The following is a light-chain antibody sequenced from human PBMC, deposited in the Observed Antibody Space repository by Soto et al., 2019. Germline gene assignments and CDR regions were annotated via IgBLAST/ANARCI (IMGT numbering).Light chain of an antibody. J-gene: IGLJ2*01. CDR2: LNSDGSH. CDR1: SGHSSYA. Sequence: QLVLTQSPSASASLGASVKLTCTLSSGHSSYAIAWHQQQPEKGPRYLMKLNSDGSHSKGDGIPDRFSGSSSGAERYLTISRLPSEDEADYYCQAWGTGIHVVFGGGTKLTVL. V-gene: IGLV4-69*01. CDR3: QAWGTGIHVV.